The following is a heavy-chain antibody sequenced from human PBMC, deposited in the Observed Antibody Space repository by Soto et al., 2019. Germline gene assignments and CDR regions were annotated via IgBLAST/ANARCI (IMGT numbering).Heavy chain of an antibody. V-gene: IGHV4-31*03. D-gene: IGHD3-10*01. Sequence: SETLSLTCTVSGGSISSGGYYWSWIRQHPGKGLEWIGYIYYSGSTYYNPSLKSRVTISVDTSKNQFSLKLSSVTAADTAVYYCARTEESPQFDYWGQGTLVTVSS. CDR2: IYYSGST. J-gene: IGHJ4*02. CDR1: GGSISSGGYY. CDR3: ARTEESPQFDY.